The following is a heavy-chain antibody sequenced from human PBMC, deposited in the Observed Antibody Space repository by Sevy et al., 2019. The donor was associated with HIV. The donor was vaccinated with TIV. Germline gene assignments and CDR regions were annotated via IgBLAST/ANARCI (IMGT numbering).Heavy chain of an antibody. CDR2: IKSKTDGGTT. CDR3: TTGSYDFWSGYYSYGMDV. Sequence: LGGSLRLSCAASGFTFSNAWMSWVRQAPGKGLEWVGRIKSKTDGGTTDYAAPVKGRFTISRDDSKNTLYLQMNSLKTEDTAVYYCTTGSYDFWSGYYSYGMDVWGQGTTVTVSS. V-gene: IGHV3-15*01. CDR1: GFTFSNAW. D-gene: IGHD3-3*01. J-gene: IGHJ6*02.